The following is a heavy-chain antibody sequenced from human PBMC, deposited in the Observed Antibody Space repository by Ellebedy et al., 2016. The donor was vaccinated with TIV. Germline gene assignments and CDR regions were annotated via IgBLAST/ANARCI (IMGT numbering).Heavy chain of an antibody. V-gene: IGHV4-39*07. J-gene: IGHJ4*02. CDR1: GGSISSSSYY. CDR3: ARVENAAMGADFDY. Sequence: GSLRLXCTVSGGSISSSSYYWGWIRQPPGKGLEWIGSIYYSGSTYYNPSLKSRVTISVDTSKNQFSLKLSSVTAADTAVYYCARVENAAMGADFDYWGQGTLVTVSS. CDR2: IYYSGST. D-gene: IGHD5-18*01.